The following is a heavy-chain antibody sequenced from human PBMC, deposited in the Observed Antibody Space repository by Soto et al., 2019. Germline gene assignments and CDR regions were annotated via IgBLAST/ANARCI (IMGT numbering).Heavy chain of an antibody. CDR3: ARSGITIFGVVIVMDV. Sequence: GASVKVSCKASGYTFTSYAMHWVRQAPGQRLEWMGWINAGNGNTKYSQKFQGRVTITRDTSASTAYMELSSLRSEATAVYYCARSGITIFGVVIVMDVWGQGTTVTVSS. CDR1: GYTFTSYA. J-gene: IGHJ6*02. V-gene: IGHV1-3*01. D-gene: IGHD3-3*01. CDR2: INAGNGNT.